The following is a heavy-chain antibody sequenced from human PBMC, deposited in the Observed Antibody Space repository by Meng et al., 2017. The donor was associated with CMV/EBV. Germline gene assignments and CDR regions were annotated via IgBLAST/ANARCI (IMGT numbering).Heavy chain of an antibody. V-gene: IGHV1-2*02. CDR3: ARGGEDIVVVPAAILFDY. Sequence: ASVKVSCKASGYTFTGYYMHWVRQAPGQGLEWMGWINPNSGGTNYAQKFQGRVIMTRDTSISTAYMELSRLRSDDTAVYYCARGGEDIVVVPAAILFDYWGQGTLVTVSS. CDR2: INPNSGGT. CDR1: GYTFTGYY. D-gene: IGHD2-2*01. J-gene: IGHJ4*02.